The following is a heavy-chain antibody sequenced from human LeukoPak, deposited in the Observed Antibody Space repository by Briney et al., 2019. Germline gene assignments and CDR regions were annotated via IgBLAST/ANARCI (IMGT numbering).Heavy chain of an antibody. J-gene: IGHJ4*02. CDR3: ARGPRRSWFGTIQAVDY. Sequence: ASVKVSCKASGYTFTGYYMHWVRQAPGQGLEWMGWINPNSGGTNYAQKFQGRVTMTRDTSISTAYMELSRLRSDDTAVYYCARGPRRSWFGTIQAVDYWGRGTLVTVSS. CDR2: INPNSGGT. CDR1: GYTFTGYY. V-gene: IGHV1-2*02. D-gene: IGHD3-10*01.